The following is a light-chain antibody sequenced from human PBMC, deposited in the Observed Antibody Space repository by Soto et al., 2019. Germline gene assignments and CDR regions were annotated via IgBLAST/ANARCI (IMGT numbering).Light chain of an antibody. J-gene: IGLJ1*01. V-gene: IGLV2-8*01. Sequence: QSALTQPASASGSPGQSVTISCTGTSSDVGGYNYVSWYQQHPGKAPKLMIYEVSKRPSGVPDRFSGSKSGNTASLTVSGLQAEDEADYYCSPYAGSNNFVFGPGTKLTVL. CDR1: SSDVGGYNY. CDR2: EVS. CDR3: SPYAGSNNFV.